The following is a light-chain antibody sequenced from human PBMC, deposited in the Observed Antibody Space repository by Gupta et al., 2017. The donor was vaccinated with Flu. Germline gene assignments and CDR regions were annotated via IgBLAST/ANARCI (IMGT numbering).Light chain of an antibody. Sequence: EIVLTQSPGTLSLSPGERATLSCRASQSIGSSWLAWYQLKPGQAPRPLIYAASTRATGIPDRFSGSGSGTDFTLTISRLEPEDFAVYYWQQDTSPLTFGGGTKVEVK. CDR2: AAS. V-gene: IGKV3-20*01. J-gene: IGKJ4*01. CDR1: QSIGSSW. CDR3: QQDTSPLT.